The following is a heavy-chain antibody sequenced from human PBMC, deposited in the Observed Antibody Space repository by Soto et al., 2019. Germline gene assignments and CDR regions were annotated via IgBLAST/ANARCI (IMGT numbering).Heavy chain of an antibody. CDR3: AGRYCPNGVCYTNFYYYMDI. J-gene: IGHJ6*03. CDR1: GFSFSTYA. V-gene: IGHV3-23*01. Sequence: EVQLLESGGGLVQPGGSLRLSCAASGFSFSTYAMTWVRQAPGKGLEWVSTITPSGGNTYYADSVKVRFTITRDNSENTLFLHMNSLTAEDTAVYYCAGRYCPNGVCYTNFYYYMDIWGERTSVTVSS. D-gene: IGHD2-8*01. CDR2: ITPSGGNT.